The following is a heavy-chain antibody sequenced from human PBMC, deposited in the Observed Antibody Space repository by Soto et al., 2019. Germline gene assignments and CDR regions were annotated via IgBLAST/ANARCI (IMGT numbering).Heavy chain of an antibody. V-gene: IGHV4-39*01. D-gene: IGHD3-22*01. CDR2: IYSLGNT. CDR1: GGSISSSSYY. Sequence: QMQLQELGPGLVKPSETLSLTCTVSGGSISSSSYYWGWIRQPPGQGLEWLGTIYSLGNTYYNPSLKSRVTISVDKSKSQLFLKLSSVTAPDTAVYYCARQIYDSSGYYYAYWGQGTLVTVSS. J-gene: IGHJ4*02. CDR3: ARQIYDSSGYYYAY.